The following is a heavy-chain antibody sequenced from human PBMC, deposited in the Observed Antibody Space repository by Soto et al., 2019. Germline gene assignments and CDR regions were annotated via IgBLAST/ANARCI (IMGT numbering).Heavy chain of an antibody. CDR1: GYSFTSYW. Sequence: GESLKISGKGSGYSFTSYWISWVRQIPGKGLEWMGRIDPSDSYTNYSPSFQGHVTLSADKSISTAYLQWSSLKASDPAMYYCGLAYYYYGMDVWGQGNTVTAP. J-gene: IGHJ6*02. CDR2: IDPSDSYT. CDR3: GLAYYYYGMDV. V-gene: IGHV5-10-1*01.